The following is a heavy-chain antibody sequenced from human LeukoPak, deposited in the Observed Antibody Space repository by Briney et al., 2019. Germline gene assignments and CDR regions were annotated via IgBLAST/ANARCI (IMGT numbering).Heavy chain of an antibody. D-gene: IGHD4-17*01. CDR1: GFTFSTYS. CDR3: ARDYYGDYYQSGYGMDV. V-gene: IGHV3-21*01. CDR2: ISGSGSLK. Sequence: GGSLRLSCAASGFTFSTYSMNWVRQAPGKGLEWVSSISGSGSLKFCTDSVKGRFTISRDNVKRSLYLQLSSLRAEDTAVYYCARDYYGDYYQSGYGMDVWGQGTTVTVSS. J-gene: IGHJ6*02.